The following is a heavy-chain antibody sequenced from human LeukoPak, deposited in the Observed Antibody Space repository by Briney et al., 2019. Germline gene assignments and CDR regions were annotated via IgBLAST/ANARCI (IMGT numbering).Heavy chain of an antibody. Sequence: ASVKVSCKASGYTFTSYAMHWVRQAPGQRLEWMGWINAGNGNTKYSQKFQGRVTITRDTSASTAYMELSSLRSEDTAVYYCARDPEGSSGPDAFDIWGQGTMVTVSS. D-gene: IGHD3-22*01. J-gene: IGHJ3*02. CDR3: ARDPEGSSGPDAFDI. CDR1: GYTFTSYA. CDR2: INAGNGNT. V-gene: IGHV1-3*01.